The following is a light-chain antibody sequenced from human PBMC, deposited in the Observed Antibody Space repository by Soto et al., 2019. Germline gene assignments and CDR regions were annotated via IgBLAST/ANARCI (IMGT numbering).Light chain of an antibody. CDR3: QQYNTYPST. V-gene: IGKV1-5*03. CDR1: QSIGSW. Sequence: DNQMTQSPSTLSASVGDRVTITCRASQSIGSWLAWYKQTPGEAPNLLIYKASTLESGVPSRFSGSGSGTEFPLTISSLQPDDFATYYCQQYNTYPSTFGQGTKLDIK. CDR2: KAS. J-gene: IGKJ2*01.